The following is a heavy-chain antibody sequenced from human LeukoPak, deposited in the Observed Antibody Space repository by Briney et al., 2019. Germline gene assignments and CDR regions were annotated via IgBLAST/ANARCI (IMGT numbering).Heavy chain of an antibody. CDR1: GGSISSYY. V-gene: IGHV4-4*07. J-gene: IGHJ4*02. Sequence: PSETLSLTCTVSGGSISSYYWSWIRQPAGKGLEWIGRIYTSGSTNYNPSLKSRVTMSVDTSKNQFSLKLSSVTAADTAVYYCASEYYYDSSGYYTGFDYWGQGTLVTVSS. D-gene: IGHD3-22*01. CDR3: ASEYYYDSSGYYTGFDY. CDR2: IYTSGST.